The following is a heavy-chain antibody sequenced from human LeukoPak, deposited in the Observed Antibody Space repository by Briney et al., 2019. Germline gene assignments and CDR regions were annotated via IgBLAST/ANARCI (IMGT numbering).Heavy chain of an antibody. V-gene: IGHV1-2*02. J-gene: IGHJ3*02. CDR2: INPNSGGT. CDR1: VSTFTGYY. Sequence: GASVKVSCKPSVSTFTGYYMHWARQAPGQGLEWMGWINPNSGGTNYAQKFQGRVTMTRDTSISTAYMELSRLRSDDTAVYYCASLAGSYYYGSGSRWYDAFDIWGQGTMVTVSS. CDR3: ASLAGSYYYGSGSRWYDAFDI. D-gene: IGHD3-10*01.